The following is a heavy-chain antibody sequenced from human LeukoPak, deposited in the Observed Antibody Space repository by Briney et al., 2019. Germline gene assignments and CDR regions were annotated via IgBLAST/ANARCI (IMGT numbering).Heavy chain of an antibody. CDR3: ARAVCPPIKSCDSSYFMDV. Sequence: RSGGSLRLSCAASGFSFDDLGMTWVRQVPGKGLEWVAGINWNGASTGYADSVRGRFTISRDNAKNSLYLQMNSLRAEDTALYYCARAVCPPIKSCDSSYFMDVWGKGTTVNVS. CDR2: INWNGAST. V-gene: IGHV3-20*04. J-gene: IGHJ6*03. CDR1: GFSFDDLG. D-gene: IGHD6-6*01.